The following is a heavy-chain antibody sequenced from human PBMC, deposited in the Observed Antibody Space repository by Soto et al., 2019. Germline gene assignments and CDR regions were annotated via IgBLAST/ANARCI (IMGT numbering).Heavy chain of an antibody. J-gene: IGHJ5*02. CDR2: INAGNGKT. V-gene: IGHV1-3*05. CDR1: GYTFTSYA. CDR3: AGSSGWYVWFDP. D-gene: IGHD6-13*01. Sequence: QVQLVQSGAEEKKPGASVKVSCKASGYTFTSYAMHWVRQAPGQRLEWMGWINAGNGKTKSSPKFRGRATITRDTTATPSFIELSSRGYEVTALYCCAGSSGWYVWFDPWGQGTLVTVSS.